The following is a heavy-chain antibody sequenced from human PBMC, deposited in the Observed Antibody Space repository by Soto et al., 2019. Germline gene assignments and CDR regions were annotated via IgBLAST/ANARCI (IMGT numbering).Heavy chain of an antibody. Sequence: PGGSLRLSCAASGFTVGSNYMSWVRQAPGKVLEWVSVIYSEGTPYYADSVKGRFTISRENSNNTLYLHMNNLRAEDTAVYYCARSTYYDILTGSYYYYAMDVWGQGTTVPVSS. D-gene: IGHD3-9*01. CDR3: ARSTYYDILTGSYYYYAMDV. J-gene: IGHJ6*02. CDR1: GFTVGSNY. V-gene: IGHV3-53*01. CDR2: IYSEGTP.